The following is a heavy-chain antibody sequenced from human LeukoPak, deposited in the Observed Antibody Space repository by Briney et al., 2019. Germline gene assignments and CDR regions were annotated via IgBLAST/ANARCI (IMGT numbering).Heavy chain of an antibody. V-gene: IGHV1-2*02. CDR3: AREVMDGRSAWFDP. CDR1: GYTFIGYY. CDR2: INPNSGGT. J-gene: IGHJ5*02. D-gene: IGHD3-16*01. Sequence: ASVKVSCKASGYTFIGYYMHWVRQAPGQGLEWMGWINPNSGGTNYAQKFQGRVTMTRDTSISTAYMELSRLRSDDTAVYYCAREVMDGRSAWFDPWGQGTLVTVSS.